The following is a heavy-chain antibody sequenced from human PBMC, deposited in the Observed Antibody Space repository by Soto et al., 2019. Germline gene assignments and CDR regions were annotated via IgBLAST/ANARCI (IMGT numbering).Heavy chain of an antibody. J-gene: IGHJ5*02. V-gene: IGHV3-23*01. CDR3: ARDPQSKGWFDP. Sequence: EVQLLESGGGFMQPGGSLSLSCAASGFTFNSYSMSWVRQAPGKGLEWVSAISGSGGSTYYADSVKGRFTISRDNSKNTLLLQMNRLRVEDTAFYYCARDPQSKGWFDPWGQGTLVTVSS. CDR2: ISGSGGST. CDR1: GFTFNSYS.